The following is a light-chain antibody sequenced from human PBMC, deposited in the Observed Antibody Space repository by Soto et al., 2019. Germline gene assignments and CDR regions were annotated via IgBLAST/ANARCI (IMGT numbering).Light chain of an antibody. CDR1: QSISDT. CDR3: QQYNNWPWT. V-gene: IGKV3-15*01. Sequence: EIVMTQSPATLSVSPGGRATLSCRASQSISDTLAWCQQKPGQAPRLLIHGASTRATGFPARFSGSGHGTDFTLTISSLQSEDSAVYYFQQYNNWPWTFGQGTKVEIK. CDR2: GAS. J-gene: IGKJ1*01.